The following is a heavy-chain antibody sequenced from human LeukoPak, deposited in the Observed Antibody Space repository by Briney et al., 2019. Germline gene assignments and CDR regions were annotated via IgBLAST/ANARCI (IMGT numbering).Heavy chain of an antibody. Sequence: SETLSLTCAVSGYSISSGYYWGWIRQPPGKGLEWIGSIYHSGSTYYNPSLKSRVTISVDTPKNQFSLKLSSVTAADTAMYYCARSAWEYFDYWGQGTLVTVSS. CDR3: ARSAWEYFDY. CDR1: GYSISSGYY. V-gene: IGHV4-38-2*01. CDR2: IYHSGST. J-gene: IGHJ4*02. D-gene: IGHD1-26*01.